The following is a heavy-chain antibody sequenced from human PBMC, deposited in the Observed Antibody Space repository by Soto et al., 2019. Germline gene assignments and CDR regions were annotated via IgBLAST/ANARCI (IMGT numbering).Heavy chain of an antibody. Sequence: PGGSLRLSCTVSGFTFSDAWMTWVRQAPGKGLEWVGRIKSKTDDGTTDYAAPVKGRFTISRDDSRNTLYLQMNSLKTEDTAVYYCXTDSSSWAYYYYYGMDVWGQGTTVTVSS. J-gene: IGHJ6*02. CDR2: IKSKTDDGTT. V-gene: IGHV3-15*01. CDR3: XTDSSSWAYYYYYGMDV. CDR1: GFTFSDAW. D-gene: IGHD2-2*01.